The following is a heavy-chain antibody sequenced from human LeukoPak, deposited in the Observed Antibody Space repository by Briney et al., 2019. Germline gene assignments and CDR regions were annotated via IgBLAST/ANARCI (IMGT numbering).Heavy chain of an antibody. J-gene: IGHJ4*02. D-gene: IGHD2/OR15-2a*01. Sequence: GGPLRLSCTASGLTXSXSXXXWVXXAPGGXREXVSVXYSVGSTYFADSVKGRFTISRDNSKNTLFLQMNSLRADDTAVYYCAKIPTFQYYFDYWGRGTLVTVSS. CDR1: GLTXSXSX. V-gene: IGHV3-66*01. CDR3: AKIPTFQYYFDY. CDR2: XYSVGST.